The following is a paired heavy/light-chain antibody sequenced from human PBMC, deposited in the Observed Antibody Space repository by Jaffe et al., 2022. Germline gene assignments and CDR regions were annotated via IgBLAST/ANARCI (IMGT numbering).Heavy chain of an antibody. J-gene: IGHJ4*02. D-gene: IGHD1-7*01. V-gene: IGHV3-48*03. Sequence: VELVESGGGLVRPGGSLRLSCAASGFMFNNFEMHWVRQAPGKGLEWVSYISSSGNTIYYADSVKGRFTISRDNTKNSLFLQMNSLRADDTAFYYCGRVGNYGLGVENWGQGTLVTVSS. CDR2: ISSSGNTI. CDR1: GFMFNNFE. CDR3: GRVGNYGLGVEN.
Light chain of an antibody. CDR1: SDHSSYA. CDR3: QTWDTDFHVV. CDR2: LKSDGSH. V-gene: IGLV4-69*01. J-gene: IGLJ2*01. Sequence: QLVLTQSPSASASLGASVKLTCTLRSDHSSYAVAWHQQQPQKGPRFLMRLKSDGSHTKGDGIPDRFSGSSSGAERYLTISSLQSEDDADYYCQTWDTDFHVVFGGGTKLTVL.